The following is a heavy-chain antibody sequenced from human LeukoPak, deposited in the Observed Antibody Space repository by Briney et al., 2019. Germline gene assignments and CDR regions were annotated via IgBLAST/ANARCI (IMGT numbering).Heavy chain of an antibody. J-gene: IGHJ5*02. Sequence: SETLSLTCTVSGGSISSYYWNWIRQPPGKGLEWIGNIYYSGSTNYNPSLRSRVTISVDTSKNQFSLKLSSVTAADTAVYYCARDSSSWYENWFDPWGQGILVTVSS. D-gene: IGHD6-13*01. CDR2: IYYSGST. V-gene: IGHV4-59*01. CDR3: ARDSSSWYENWFDP. CDR1: GGSISSYY.